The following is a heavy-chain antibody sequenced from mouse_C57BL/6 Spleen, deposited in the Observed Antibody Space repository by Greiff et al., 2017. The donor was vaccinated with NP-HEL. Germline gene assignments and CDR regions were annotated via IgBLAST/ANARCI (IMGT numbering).Heavy chain of an antibody. CDR3: ARHPIGGSYAMDY. Sequence: QVQLQQSGPGLVAPSQSLSITCTVSGFSLTSYGVHWVRQPPGKGLEWLVVIWSDGSTTYNSALKSRLSISKDNSKSQVFLKMNSLQTDDTAMYYCARHPIGGSYAMDYWGQGTSVTVSS. V-gene: IGHV2-6-1*01. CDR2: IWSDGST. D-gene: IGHD1-1*01. J-gene: IGHJ4*01. CDR1: GFSLTSYG.